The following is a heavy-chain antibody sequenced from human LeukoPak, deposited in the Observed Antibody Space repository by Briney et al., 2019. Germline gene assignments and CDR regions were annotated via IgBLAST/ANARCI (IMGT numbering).Heavy chain of an antibody. CDR3: ARSRGSSSWHFDY. D-gene: IGHD6-13*01. J-gene: IGHJ4*02. Sequence: SVKVSCKASGGTFSSYAISWVRQAPGQGLEWMGGIIPIFGTANYAQKFQGRVTITTDESTSTAYMELSSPRSEDTAVYYCARSRGSSSWHFDYWGQGTLVTVSS. CDR1: GGTFSSYA. CDR2: IIPIFGTA. V-gene: IGHV1-69*05.